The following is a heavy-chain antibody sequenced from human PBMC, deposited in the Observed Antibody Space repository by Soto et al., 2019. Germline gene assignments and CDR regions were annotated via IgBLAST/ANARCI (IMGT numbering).Heavy chain of an antibody. V-gene: IGHV4-31*03. CDR1: GGSISSGGYY. CDR3: ARDSPGYIVVVPVATPPPSYGMDV. CDR2: IYYSGST. Sequence: PSETLSLTCTVSGGSISSGGYYWSWIRQHPGKGLEWIGYIYYSGSTYYNPSLKSRVTISVDTSKNQFSLKLSSVTAADTAVYYCARDSPGYIVVVPVATPPPSYGMDVWGQGTTVTVSS. D-gene: IGHD2-2*02. J-gene: IGHJ6*02.